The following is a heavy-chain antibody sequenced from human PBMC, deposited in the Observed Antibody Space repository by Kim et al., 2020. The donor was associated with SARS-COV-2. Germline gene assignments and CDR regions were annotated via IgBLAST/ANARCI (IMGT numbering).Heavy chain of an antibody. Sequence: GGSLRLSCAASGFTFSNYAMSWVRQAPGKGLEWVSTISGSGANTYHTDSVKGRFTISRDNSRNTLYLQMNSLRAEDTALYYCAKDWDSGGYYYVSFHCWGQGTLVTVSS. J-gene: IGHJ4*02. CDR1: GFTFSNYA. CDR3: AKDWDSGGYYYVSFHC. D-gene: IGHD3-22*01. V-gene: IGHV3-23*01. CDR2: ISGSGANT.